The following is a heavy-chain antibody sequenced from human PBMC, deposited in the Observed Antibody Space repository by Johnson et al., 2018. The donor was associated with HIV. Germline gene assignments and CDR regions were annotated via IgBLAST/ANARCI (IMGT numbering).Heavy chain of an antibody. CDR1: GFTISPYG. J-gene: IGHJ3*02. V-gene: IGHV3-33*01. Sequence: VQLVESGGGVVQRGGSLRLSCAASGFTISPYGMHWVRQAPGQGLEWVAFIWYDGSKKYYVDSVKGRITISRENAKHSLYLQMNSLRAGDTAVYYCARGLWATTPGGAFDIWGQGTMVTVSS. CDR2: IWYDGSKK. CDR3: ARGLWATTPGGAFDI. D-gene: IGHD1-26*01.